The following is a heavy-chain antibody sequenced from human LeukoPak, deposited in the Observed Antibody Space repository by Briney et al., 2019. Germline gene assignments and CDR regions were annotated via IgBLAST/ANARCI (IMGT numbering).Heavy chain of an antibody. D-gene: IGHD3-3*01. CDR3: ASEYYDLREWDY. V-gene: IGHV4-61*02. CDR2: IYTSGST. J-gene: IGHJ4*02. Sequence: PSETLSLTCTVSGGSISSGSYYWSWIRQPAGKGLEWIGRIYTSGSTNYNLSLKSRVTVSVDTSKNQFSLKLSSVTAADTAVYYCASEYYDLREWDYWGQGTLVTVSS. CDR1: GGSISSGSYY.